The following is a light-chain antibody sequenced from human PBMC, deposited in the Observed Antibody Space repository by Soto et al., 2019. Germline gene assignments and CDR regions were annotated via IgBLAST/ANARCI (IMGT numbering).Light chain of an antibody. CDR2: AAS. V-gene: IGKV1-8*01. CDR3: QQYYSYPLT. J-gene: IGKJ4*01. Sequence: IRMPQSPSSLSASTGDRVTITCRASQGISSYLAWYQQKPGKAPKLLIYAASTLQSGVPSRFSGSGSGTDFTLTIGCLQSEDFATYYCQQYYSYPLTFGGGTKVDIK. CDR1: QGISSY.